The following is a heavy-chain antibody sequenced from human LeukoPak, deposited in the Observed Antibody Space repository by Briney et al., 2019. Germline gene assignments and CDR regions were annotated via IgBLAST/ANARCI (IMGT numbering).Heavy chain of an antibody. CDR1: GYTFTSYG. Sequence: GASVKVSCKASGYTFTSYGISWVRQAPGQGLEWMGRISAYNGNTNYAQKLQGRVTMTTDTSTSTAYMELRSLRSDDTAVYYCARDPIFPSTLQEWFPTRGGVAFDIWGQGTMVTVSS. D-gene: IGHD2-8*02. CDR3: ARDPIFPSTLQEWFPTRGGVAFDI. J-gene: IGHJ3*02. CDR2: ISAYNGNT. V-gene: IGHV1-18*01.